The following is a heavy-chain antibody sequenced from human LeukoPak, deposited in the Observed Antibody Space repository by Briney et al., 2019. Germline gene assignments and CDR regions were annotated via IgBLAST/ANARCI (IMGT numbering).Heavy chain of an antibody. V-gene: IGHV1-18*01. J-gene: IGHJ4*02. CDR2: ISAYNGNT. D-gene: IGHD3-22*01. Sequence: ASVKVSCKASGYTFTSYGISWVRQAPGQGLEWMGWISAYNGNTNYAQKLQVRVTMTTDTSTSTAYMELRSLRSEDTAVYYCAQQRGYYYDSSGFLAFDYWGQGTLVTVSS. CDR1: GYTFTSYG. CDR3: AQQRGYYYDSSGFLAFDY.